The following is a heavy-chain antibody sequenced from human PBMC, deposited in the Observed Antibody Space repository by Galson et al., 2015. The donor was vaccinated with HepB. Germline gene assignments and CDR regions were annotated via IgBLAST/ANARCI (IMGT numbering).Heavy chain of an antibody. V-gene: IGHV1-69*13. CDR3: ARDRRDGYSGAGDV. D-gene: IGHD5-24*01. CDR1: GYTFSSYA. CDR2: IIPIFGTA. Sequence: SVKVSCKASGYTFSSYAISWVRQAPGQGLEWMGGIIPIFGTANYAQKFQGRVTITADESTSTAYMELSSLRSEDTAVYYCARDRRDGYSGAGDVWGQGTTVTVSS. J-gene: IGHJ6*02.